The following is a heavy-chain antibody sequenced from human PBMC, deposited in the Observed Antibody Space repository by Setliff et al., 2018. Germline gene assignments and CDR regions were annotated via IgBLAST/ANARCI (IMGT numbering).Heavy chain of an antibody. V-gene: IGHV4-59*08. D-gene: IGHD3-10*01. CDR1: GGSISSYY. J-gene: IGHJ6*03. CDR2: IYYSGST. Sequence: PSETLSLTCTVSGGSISSYYWSWIRQPPGKGLEWIGYIYYSGSTNYNPSLKSRVTISVDTSRNQFSLKLSSVTAADTAVYYCVRHVGSRSRGYNYYYYYMDVWGKGTTVTVSS. CDR3: VRHVGSRSRGYNYYYYYMDV.